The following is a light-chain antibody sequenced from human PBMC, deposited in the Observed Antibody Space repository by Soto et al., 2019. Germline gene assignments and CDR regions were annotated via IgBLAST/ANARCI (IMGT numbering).Light chain of an antibody. Sequence: QSALTQPDSVSGSPGQSITISCTGTSSDVGGYNSVSWYQQHPGKVPKVMIYEVSNRPSGVSNRFSGSKSGNTASLTISGLQAEDEADYYCSSYTSSSTRVFGGGTKLTVL. J-gene: IGLJ3*02. CDR2: EVS. CDR3: SSYTSSSTRV. CDR1: SSDVGGYNS. V-gene: IGLV2-14*01.